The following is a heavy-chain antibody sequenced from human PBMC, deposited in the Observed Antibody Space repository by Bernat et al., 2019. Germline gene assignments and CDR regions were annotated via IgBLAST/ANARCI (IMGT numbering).Heavy chain of an antibody. J-gene: IGHJ4*02. CDR1: GFTFSSYG. CDR3: ARNTYYYDSSGYLSDY. D-gene: IGHD3-22*01. Sequence: QVQLVESGGGVVQPGRSLRLSCAASGFTFSSYGMHWVRQAPGKGLEWVAVIWYDGSNKYYAGSVKGRFTISRDNSKSTLYLQMNSLRAEDTAVYYCARNTYYYDSSGYLSDYWGQGTLVTVSS. CDR2: IWYDGSNK. V-gene: IGHV3-33*01.